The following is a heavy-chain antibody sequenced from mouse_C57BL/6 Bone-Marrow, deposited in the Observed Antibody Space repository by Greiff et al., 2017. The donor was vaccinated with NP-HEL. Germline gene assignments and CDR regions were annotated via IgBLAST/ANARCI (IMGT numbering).Heavy chain of an antibody. V-gene: IGHV4-1*01. Sequence: AAAGIDFSRYWMSWVRRAPGKGLEWIGEINPDSSTINYAPSLKDKFIISRDNAKNTLYLQMSKVRSEDTALYYCASGSNDYFDYWGQGTTLTVSS. J-gene: IGHJ2*01. D-gene: IGHD1-1*01. CDR2: INPDSSTI. CDR3: ASGSNDYFDY. CDR1: GIDFSRYW.